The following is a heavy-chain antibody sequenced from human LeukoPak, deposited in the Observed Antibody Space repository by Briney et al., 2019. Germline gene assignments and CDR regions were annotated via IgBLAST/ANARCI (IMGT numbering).Heavy chain of an antibody. V-gene: IGHV4-31*03. CDR1: GVSISSGAHY. D-gene: IGHD7-27*01. J-gene: IGHJ3*02. CDR2: IYYNGGP. CDR3: ATGAPVSVDI. Sequence: SETLSLTCTVSGVSISSGAHYWGWIRQHPGKGLEWIGYIYYNGGPYYNPSLKSRLTISLDTSKNQFSLTLSSVTAADTAVYYCATGAPVSVDIWGQGTMVTVSS.